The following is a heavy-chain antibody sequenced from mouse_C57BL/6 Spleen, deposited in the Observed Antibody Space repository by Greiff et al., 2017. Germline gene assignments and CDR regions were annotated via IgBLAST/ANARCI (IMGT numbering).Heavy chain of an antibody. CDR1: GFTFSSYA. Sequence: EVKLVESGEGLVKPGGSLKLSCAASGFTFSSYAMSWVRQTPEKRLEWVAYISSGGDYLYYADTVKGRFTISRDNARNTLYLQMSSLKSEDTAMYYCTRVYYGNSYWYFDVRGTGTTVTVSS. CDR3: TRVYYGNSYWYFDV. D-gene: IGHD2-1*01. J-gene: IGHJ1*03. CDR2: ISSGGDYL. V-gene: IGHV5-9-1*02.